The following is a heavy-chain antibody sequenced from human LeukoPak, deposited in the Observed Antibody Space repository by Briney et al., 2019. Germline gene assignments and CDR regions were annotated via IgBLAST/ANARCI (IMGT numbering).Heavy chain of an antibody. Sequence: SETLSLTCAVYGGSFSGYYWSWIRQPPGKGLEWIGCIYSSGSTYYNSSLKSRVTISIDTSKNQVSLKMSSVTAADTAVYYCAKSGGYGLIDYWGQGTLVTVSS. CDR3: AKSGGYGLIDY. CDR1: GGSFSGYY. D-gene: IGHD6-25*01. J-gene: IGHJ4*01. V-gene: IGHV4-59*05. CDR2: IYSSGST.